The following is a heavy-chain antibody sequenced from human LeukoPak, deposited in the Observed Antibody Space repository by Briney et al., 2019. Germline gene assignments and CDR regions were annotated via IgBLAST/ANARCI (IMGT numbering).Heavy chain of an antibody. Sequence: SQTLSLTCTVSGGSISSGSYYWSWIRQPAGKGLEWIGSIYYSGSTYYNPSLKSRVTISVDTSKNQFSLKLSSVTAADTAVYYCARLTYYYDSSGHSDAFDIWGQGTMVTVSS. CDR1: GGSISSGSYY. J-gene: IGHJ3*02. V-gene: IGHV4-30-2*03. CDR2: IYYSGST. CDR3: ARLTYYYDSSGHSDAFDI. D-gene: IGHD3-22*01.